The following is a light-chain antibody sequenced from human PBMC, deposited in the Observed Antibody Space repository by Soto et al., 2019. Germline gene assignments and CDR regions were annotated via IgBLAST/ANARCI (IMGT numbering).Light chain of an antibody. CDR3: CSYAGSYTFGV. CDR2: DVT. J-gene: IGLJ2*01. Sequence: QSALTQPRSVSGSPGQSVTISCTGTSSDVGGYNYVSWYQQHPGKAPKLMIYDVTNRPSGVPDRFSGSKSGNTSSLTISGLQAEDEADYYCCSYAGSYTFGVFGGGTKVTVL. V-gene: IGLV2-11*01. CDR1: SSDVGGYNY.